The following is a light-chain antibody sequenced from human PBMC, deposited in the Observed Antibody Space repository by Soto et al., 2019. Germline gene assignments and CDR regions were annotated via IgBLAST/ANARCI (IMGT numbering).Light chain of an antibody. Sequence: QSVLTQSPSASGTAGQRVTISCSGSISNIGRNTVNWYQQFPGTAPKVLIYRNDQRPSGVPDRFSASKSGTSASLAISGLQSEDEADYYCAVWDDSLNGPVFGGGTKLTVL. V-gene: IGLV1-44*01. CDR3: AVWDDSLNGPV. CDR2: RND. J-gene: IGLJ3*02. CDR1: ISNIGRNT.